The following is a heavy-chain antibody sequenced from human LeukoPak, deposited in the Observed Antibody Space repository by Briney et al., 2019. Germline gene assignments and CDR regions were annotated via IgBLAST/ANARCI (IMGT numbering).Heavy chain of an antibody. J-gene: IGHJ4*02. CDR2: IKSKTDGGTT. CDR1: GFTLSNAW. CDR3: TGSGSYWGSDYFDY. V-gene: IGHV3-15*01. D-gene: IGHD3-10*01. Sequence: GGSLRLSCAASGFTLSNAWMSWVRQAPGKGLEWVGRIKSKTDGGTTDYAAPVKGRFTISRDDSKNTLYLQMNSLKTEDTAVYYCTGSGSYWGSDYFDYWGQGTLVTVSS.